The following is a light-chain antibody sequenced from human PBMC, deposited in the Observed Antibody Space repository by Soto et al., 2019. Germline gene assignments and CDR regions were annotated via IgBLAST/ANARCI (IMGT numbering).Light chain of an antibody. V-gene: IGLV2-23*01. CDR3: CSYATSSTYV. Sequence: QSALTQPASVPGSPGQSITISCTGTSSDVGSYNLVSWYQQHPGKAPKLMIYEGSKRPSGVSIRFSGSKSGNTASLTISGLQAEDEADYYCCSYATSSTYVFGTGTKVTVL. CDR1: SSDVGSYNL. J-gene: IGLJ1*01. CDR2: EGS.